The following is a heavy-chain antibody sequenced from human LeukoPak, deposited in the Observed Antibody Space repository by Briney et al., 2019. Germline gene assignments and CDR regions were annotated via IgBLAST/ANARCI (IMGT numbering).Heavy chain of an antibody. J-gene: IGHJ6*02. CDR1: GCTFTGYY. CDR2: INPNSGGT. CDR3: ARAYYDYVWGSPAYYYYGMDV. V-gene: IGHV1-2*02. Sequence: ASVKVSCKASGCTFTGYYMHWVRQAPGQGLEWMGWINPNSGGTNYAQKFQGRVTMTRDTSISTAYMELSRLRSDDTAVYYCARAYYDYVWGSPAYYYYGMDVWGQGTTVTVSS. D-gene: IGHD3-16*01.